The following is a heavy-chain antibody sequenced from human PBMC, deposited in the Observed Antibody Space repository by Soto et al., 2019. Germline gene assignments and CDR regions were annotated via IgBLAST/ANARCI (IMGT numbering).Heavy chain of an antibody. J-gene: IGHJ6*02. Sequence: QVQLVESGGGVVQPGRSLRLSCAASGFTFSSYGMHWVRQAPGKGLEWVAVISYDGSNKYYADSVKGRFTISRDNSKNTLYLQMNSLRAEDTAVYYCAKIVVITTHYYYYGMDVWGQGTTVTVSS. CDR2: ISYDGSNK. V-gene: IGHV3-30*18. CDR3: AKIVVITTHYYYYGMDV. D-gene: IGHD3-22*01. CDR1: GFTFSSYG.